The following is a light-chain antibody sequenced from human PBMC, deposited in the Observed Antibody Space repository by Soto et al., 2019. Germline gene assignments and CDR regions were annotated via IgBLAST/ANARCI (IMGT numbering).Light chain of an antibody. V-gene: IGLV2-8*01. Sequence: QSALTQPPSASGSPGQSVTISCTGTSSDVGGYNYVSWYQQHPGKAPKLMIYEVSKRPSGVPDRFSGSKSGNTASLTVSGLQAKDEADSYCTSYAGSNNVFGTGTKLTVL. CDR2: EVS. CDR3: TSYAGSNNV. CDR1: SSDVGGYNY. J-gene: IGLJ1*01.